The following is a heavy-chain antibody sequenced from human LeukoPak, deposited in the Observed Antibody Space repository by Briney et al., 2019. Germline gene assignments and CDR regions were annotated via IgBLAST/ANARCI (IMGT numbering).Heavy chain of an antibody. CDR2: INPNSGGT. Sequence: ASVKVSCKASGYTFTGYYMHWVRQAPGQGLEWMGWINPNSGGTNYAQKFQGWVTMTRDTSISTAYMELSRLRSDDTAVYYCARAPYGSRSYYYYFDYGGQGTLVTVSS. V-gene: IGHV1-2*04. CDR1: GYTFTGYY. CDR3: ARAPYGSRSYYYYFDY. D-gene: IGHD3-10*01. J-gene: IGHJ4*02.